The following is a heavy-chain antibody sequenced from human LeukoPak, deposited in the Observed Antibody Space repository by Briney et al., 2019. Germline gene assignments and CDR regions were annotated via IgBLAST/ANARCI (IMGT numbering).Heavy chain of an antibody. CDR1: GDSITNGGYY. Sequence: SETLSLTCTVSGDSITNGGYYWSWIRQPPGKGLEWIGYVHHSGSSYYNPSLKSRVSTSVDRTNNQFSLKLSSVTAADTAVYYCARGWKLPVDYWGQGTLVTVSS. D-gene: IGHD1-1*01. CDR2: VHHSGSS. J-gene: IGHJ4*02. V-gene: IGHV4-30-2*01. CDR3: ARGWKLPVDY.